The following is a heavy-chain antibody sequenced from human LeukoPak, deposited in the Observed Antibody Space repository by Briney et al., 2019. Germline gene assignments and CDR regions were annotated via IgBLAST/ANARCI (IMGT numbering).Heavy chain of an antibody. V-gene: IGHV3-48*01. CDR1: GFTFSSYG. J-gene: IGHJ4*02. CDR2: ISTGSTTI. Sequence: PGGSLRLSCAVSGFTFSSYGMNWVRQAPGKGLEWVSYISTGSTTISYADSVKGRFTISRDNAKSSLYLEMNSLRAEDTAMYYCARGFYTPDYWGQGTLVTVSS. CDR3: ARGFYTPDY.